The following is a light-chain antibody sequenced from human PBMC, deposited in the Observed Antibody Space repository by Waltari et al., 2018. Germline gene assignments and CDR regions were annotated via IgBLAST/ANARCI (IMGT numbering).Light chain of an antibody. CDR2: QDT. V-gene: IGLV3-1*01. CDR3: QAWDRGYARV. Sequence: SYELTQPNSVSVAPGQTASISCSGDKLGDKYACWYQQTPGQSPVLVIHQDTKRPSGIPERFSGSNSGNTTTLTISGTQAIDEADYYCQAWDRGYARVFGGGTKLTVL. J-gene: IGLJ2*01. CDR1: KLGDKY.